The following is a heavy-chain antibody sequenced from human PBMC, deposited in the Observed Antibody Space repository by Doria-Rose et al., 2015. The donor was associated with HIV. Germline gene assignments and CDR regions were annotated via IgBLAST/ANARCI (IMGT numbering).Heavy chain of an antibody. J-gene: IGHJ4*02. D-gene: IGHD6-13*01. CDR1: GVSLSSPGMG. CDR3: ARIKSSRWYHKYYFDF. CDR2: ILSDDER. V-gene: IGHV2-26*01. Sequence: SGPVLVKPTETLTLTCTVSGVSLSSPGMGVSWIRQPLGKALEWLANILSDDERSYKTSLKSRLTISRVTSKSQVVLTMTDMDPVDTATYYCARIKSSRWYHKYYFDFWGQGTLVIVSA.